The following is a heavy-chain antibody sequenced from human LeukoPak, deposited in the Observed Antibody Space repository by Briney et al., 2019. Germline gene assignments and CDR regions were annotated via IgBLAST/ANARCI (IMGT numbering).Heavy chain of an antibody. J-gene: IGHJ4*02. V-gene: IGHV4-39*01. Sequence: SETLSLTCTVSGGSISSSSYYWGWIRQPPGKGLEWIGSIYYSGSTYYNPSLKSRVTISVDTSKNQFSLKLSSVTAADTSVYYCARHGIPYDILTGYHVYFDYWGQGTLVTVSS. CDR2: IYYSGST. D-gene: IGHD3-9*01. CDR1: GGSISSSSYY. CDR3: ARHGIPYDILTGYHVYFDY.